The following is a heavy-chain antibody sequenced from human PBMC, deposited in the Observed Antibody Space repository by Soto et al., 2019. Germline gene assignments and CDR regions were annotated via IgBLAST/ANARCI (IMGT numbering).Heavy chain of an antibody. CDR2: ISAYDGNT. Sequence: QVQLVQSGAEVKKPGASVKVSCKASGYTFTSYGISWVRQAPGQGLEWLGWISAYDGNTNYAQSLHGRVFMTTDTPTRTAYMELRSLRSDDTAVYYCARGGYYDSSGSRNYYYYGMNVWGQGTTVTVSS. D-gene: IGHD3-22*01. V-gene: IGHV1-18*01. J-gene: IGHJ6*02. CDR3: ARGGYYDSSGSRNYYYYGMNV. CDR1: GYTFTSYG.